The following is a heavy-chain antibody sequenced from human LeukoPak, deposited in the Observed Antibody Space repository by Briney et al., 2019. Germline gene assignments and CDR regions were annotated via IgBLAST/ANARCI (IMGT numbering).Heavy chain of an antibody. CDR1: GGTFSSYA. Sequence: SVKVSCKASGGTFSSYAISWVRQAPGQGLEWMGGIIPIFGTANYAQKFQGRVTITTDVSTSTAYMELSSLRSEDTAVYYCARGYCSGGSCYSFDYWGQGTLVTVSS. CDR2: IIPIFGTA. D-gene: IGHD2-15*01. V-gene: IGHV1-69*05. J-gene: IGHJ4*02. CDR3: ARGYCSGGSCYSFDY.